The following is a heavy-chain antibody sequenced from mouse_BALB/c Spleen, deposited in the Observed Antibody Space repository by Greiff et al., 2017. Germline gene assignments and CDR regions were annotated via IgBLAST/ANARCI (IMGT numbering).Heavy chain of an antibody. V-gene: IGHV1-69*02. D-gene: IGHD1-2*01. CDR1: GYTFTSYW. Sequence: QVQLQQPGAELVRPGASVKLSCKASGYTFTSYWINWVKQRPGQGLEWIGNIYPSDSYTNYNQKFKDKATLTVDKSSSTAYMQLSSPTSEDSAVYYCTREDTAENAMDNWGQGTSVTGSS. CDR2: IYPSDSYT. CDR3: TREDTAENAMDN. J-gene: IGHJ4*01.